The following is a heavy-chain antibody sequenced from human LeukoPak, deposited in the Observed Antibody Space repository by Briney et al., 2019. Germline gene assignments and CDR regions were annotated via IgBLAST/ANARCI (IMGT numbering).Heavy chain of an antibody. D-gene: IGHD6-19*01. CDR3: ATEGDSSGHLYYYYGMDV. J-gene: IGHJ6*02. V-gene: IGHV1-8*01. CDR2: MNPNSGNT. Sequence: EASVKVSCKASGYTFTSYDINWVRQATGQGLEWMGWMNPNSGNTGYAQKFQGRVTMTRNTSISTAYMELSGLRSEDTAVYYCATEGDSSGHLYYYYGMDVWGQGTTVTVSS. CDR1: GYTFTSYD.